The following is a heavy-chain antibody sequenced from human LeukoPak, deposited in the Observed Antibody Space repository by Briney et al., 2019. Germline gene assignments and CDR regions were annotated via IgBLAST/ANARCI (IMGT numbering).Heavy chain of an antibody. Sequence: ASVKVSCKTSGYSFSNYGISWVRQAPGQGLEWMGRIGRVSSHNGDVTYAPRFQDRDTMTTDTSTTTAYMELRSLRFDDTAVYFCARYNSLLRGVTTSDYWGQGTLVTVSS. CDR1: GYSFSNYG. CDR2: IGRVSSHNGDV. CDR3: ARYNSLLRGVTTSDY. J-gene: IGHJ4*02. D-gene: IGHD3-10*01. V-gene: IGHV1-18*01.